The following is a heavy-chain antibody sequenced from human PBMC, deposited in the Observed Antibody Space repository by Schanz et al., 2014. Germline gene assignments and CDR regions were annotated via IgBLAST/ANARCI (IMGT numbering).Heavy chain of an antibody. Sequence: QVQLQESGPGLVKPSQTLSLTCNVSGDSMSSGGYYWNWIRQHPGKGLEWIGYIYDSGNTYYNPSLKSRVTMSIDTSENQFSLNLRSVTGADTAVYYCARLVGPSFYYGMDVWGQGTTVNASS. D-gene: IGHD2-15*01. CDR3: ARLVGPSFYYGMDV. CDR1: GDSMSSGGYY. J-gene: IGHJ6*02. CDR2: IYDSGNT. V-gene: IGHV4-31*03.